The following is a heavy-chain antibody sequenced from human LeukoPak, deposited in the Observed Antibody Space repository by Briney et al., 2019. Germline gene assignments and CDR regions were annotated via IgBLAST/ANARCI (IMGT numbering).Heavy chain of an antibody. CDR2: ISWNSGSI. CDR3: AKGYGTDYYYGLVV. CDR1: GFTFDDYA. Sequence: GRSLRLSCAATGFTFDDYAMHWVRQAPGKGLEWVSGISWNSGSIGYADAVKGRFTISRDNAKNSLDLQMNSLRAEDTALYFCAKGYGTDYYYGLVVWGQGTTVTVSS. V-gene: IGHV3-9*01. D-gene: IGHD1-1*01. J-gene: IGHJ6*02.